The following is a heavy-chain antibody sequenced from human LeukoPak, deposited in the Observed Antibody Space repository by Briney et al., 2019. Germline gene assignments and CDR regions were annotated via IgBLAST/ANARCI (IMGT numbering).Heavy chain of an antibody. Sequence: SETLSLTCTVSGGSISSYYGSWIRQPPGKGLEWIGYIYYSGSTNYNPSLKSRVTISVDTSKNQFSLKLSSVTAADTAVYYCARGDIVVVPAAIISWFDPWGQGTLVTVSS. CDR2: IYYSGST. CDR1: GGSISSYY. D-gene: IGHD2-2*02. J-gene: IGHJ5*02. CDR3: ARGDIVVVPAAIISWFDP. V-gene: IGHV4-59*01.